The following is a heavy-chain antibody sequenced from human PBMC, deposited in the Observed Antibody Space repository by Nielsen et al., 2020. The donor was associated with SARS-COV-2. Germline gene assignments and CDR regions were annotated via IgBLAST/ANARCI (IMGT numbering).Heavy chain of an antibody. Sequence: ASVKVSCKASGYSFTGYYIHWVRQAPGQGLEWMGQINPTSGGTNYAQKFQGKFTMTRDTSISTAYMELSRLRSDDTAVYYCARQVGYCSSTSCLYYYYYGMDVWGQGTTVTVSS. CDR2: INPTSGGT. J-gene: IGHJ6*02. D-gene: IGHD2-2*01. CDR1: GYSFTGYY. CDR3: ARQVGYCSSTSCLYYYYYGMDV. V-gene: IGHV1-2*06.